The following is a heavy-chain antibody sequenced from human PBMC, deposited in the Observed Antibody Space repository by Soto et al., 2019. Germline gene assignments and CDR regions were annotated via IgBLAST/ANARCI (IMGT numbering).Heavy chain of an antibody. CDR1: GFTFDDYA. CDR3: AKDMGPDGYTTFDY. V-gene: IGHV3-9*01. D-gene: IGHD5-12*01. Sequence: EVQLVESGGGLVQPGRSLRLSCTASGFTFDDYAMHWVRQAPGKGLEWVSGISWNSGSIGYVDSVKGRFTISRDNAKNSLYLQMNSLRAEDTALYYCAKDMGPDGYTTFDYWGQGTLVTVSS. J-gene: IGHJ4*02. CDR2: ISWNSGSI.